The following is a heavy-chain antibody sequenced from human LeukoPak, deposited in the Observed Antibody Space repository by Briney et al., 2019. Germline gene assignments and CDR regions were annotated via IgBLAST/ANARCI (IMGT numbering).Heavy chain of an antibody. CDR2: ISSSSSYI. D-gene: IGHD2-15*01. CDR3: ARDHPDCSGGSCQYYYYGMDV. Sequence: GGSLRLSCAASGFTFSSYGMNWVRQAPGKGLEWVSSISSSSSYIYYADSVKGRFTISRDNAKNSLYLQMNSLRAEDTAVYYCARDHPDCSGGSCQYYYYGMDVWGQGTTVTVSS. CDR1: GFTFSSYG. V-gene: IGHV3-21*01. J-gene: IGHJ6*02.